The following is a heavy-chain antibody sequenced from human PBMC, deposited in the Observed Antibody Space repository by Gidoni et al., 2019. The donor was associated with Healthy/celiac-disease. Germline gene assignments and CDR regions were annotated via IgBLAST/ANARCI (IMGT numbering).Heavy chain of an antibody. CDR2: ISGSGGST. Sequence: EVQLLESGGGLVQPGGSLRLSCAASGFTFSSYAMSWVRQAPGKGLEWVSAISGSGGSTYYADSVKGRFTISRDNSKNTLYLQMNSLRAEDTAVYYCAKNGAEGEWELPYYFDYWGQGTLVTVSS. J-gene: IGHJ4*02. D-gene: IGHD1-26*01. V-gene: IGHV3-23*01. CDR3: AKNGAEGEWELPYYFDY. CDR1: GFTFSSYA.